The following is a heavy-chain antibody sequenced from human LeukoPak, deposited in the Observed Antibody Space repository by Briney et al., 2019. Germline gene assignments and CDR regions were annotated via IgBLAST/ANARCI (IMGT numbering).Heavy chain of an antibody. CDR3: AKADYYYYMDV. Sequence: PGGSLRLSCAASGFTFSSSYAMSWVRQAPGKGLEWVSAISGSGGNTYYADSVKGRFTISRDNPKNTLYLQMNSLRAEDTAVYYCAKADYYYYMDVWGKGTTVTVSS. J-gene: IGHJ6*03. V-gene: IGHV3-23*01. CDR1: GFTFSSSYA. CDR2: ISGSGGNT.